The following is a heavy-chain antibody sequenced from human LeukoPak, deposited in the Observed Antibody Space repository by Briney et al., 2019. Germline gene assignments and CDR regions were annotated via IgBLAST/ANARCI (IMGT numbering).Heavy chain of an antibody. CDR3: TRVARYCSGGICHSDY. J-gene: IGHJ4*02. D-gene: IGHD2-15*01. V-gene: IGHV3-11*04. CDR1: GFTFSDYY. Sequence: KPGGSLRLSCAASGFTFSDYYMSWIRQAPGKGLEWVSYISSSGSTIYYADSVKGRFTVSRDNAKNSLYLQMNSLRAEDTAVYYCTRVARYCSGGICHSDYWGQGTLVTVSS. CDR2: ISSSGSTI.